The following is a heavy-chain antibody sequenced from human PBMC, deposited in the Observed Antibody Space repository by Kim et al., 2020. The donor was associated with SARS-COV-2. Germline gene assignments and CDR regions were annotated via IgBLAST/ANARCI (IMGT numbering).Heavy chain of an antibody. CDR1: GFSVSSNY. V-gene: IGHV3-53*01. J-gene: IGHJ4*02. D-gene: IGHD3-16*01. Sequence: GGSLRLSCEASGFSVSSNYMSWVRRAPGKGLEWVSVIYRDGDTHYTDAVKGRFTITRDNAKNRLYFQMNSLRVEDTTIYYCATDPGLAYRTTWYRPRFDSWDQATLLSVSS. CDR2: IYRDGDT. CDR3: ATDPGLAYRTTWYRPRFDS.